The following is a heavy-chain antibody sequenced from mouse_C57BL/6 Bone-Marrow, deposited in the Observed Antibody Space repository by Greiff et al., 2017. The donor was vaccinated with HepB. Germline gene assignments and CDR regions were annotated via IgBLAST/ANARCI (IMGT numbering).Heavy chain of an antibody. CDR3: ARPYYSNYNWYFDV. J-gene: IGHJ1*03. D-gene: IGHD2-5*01. CDR2: IYPGSGST. V-gene: IGHV1-55*01. CDR1: GYTFTSYW. Sequence: VQLQQPGAELVKPGASVKMSCKASGYTFTSYWITWVKQRPGQGLEWIGDIYPGSGSTNYNEKFKSKATLTVDTSSSTAYMQLSSLTSEDSAVYYCARPYYSNYNWYFDVWGTGTTVTVSS.